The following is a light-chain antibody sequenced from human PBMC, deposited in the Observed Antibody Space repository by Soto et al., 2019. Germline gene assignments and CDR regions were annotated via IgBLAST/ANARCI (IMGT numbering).Light chain of an antibody. Sequence: DILMTQSPSTLSASVGETVTPTCRASQSTSSWVAWYQQRPGKPPKLVIYGASTLERGVPSRFSGSGSGTEFTLTIAGLQPDDFATYYCQHYKPYKTFGQGTKVDIK. CDR3: QHYKPYKT. CDR2: GAS. V-gene: IGKV1-5*03. J-gene: IGKJ1*01. CDR1: QSTSSW.